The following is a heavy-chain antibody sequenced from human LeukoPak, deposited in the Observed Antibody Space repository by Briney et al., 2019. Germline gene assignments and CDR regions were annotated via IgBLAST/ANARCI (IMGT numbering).Heavy chain of an antibody. D-gene: IGHD2-2*01. Sequence: SVKVSCKASGGTFSSYAISGVRQAAGQGVEWMGGSIPIFGTENYAQKFQGGVTHTADKSTQKDSMYLSSLTARGTPGCFCVRERGIVVVPAASPSRDYFDYWGQGTLVTVSS. CDR1: GGTFSSYA. J-gene: IGHJ4*02. V-gene: IGHV1-69*06. CDR3: VRERGIVVVPAASPSRDYFDY. CDR2: SIPIFGTE.